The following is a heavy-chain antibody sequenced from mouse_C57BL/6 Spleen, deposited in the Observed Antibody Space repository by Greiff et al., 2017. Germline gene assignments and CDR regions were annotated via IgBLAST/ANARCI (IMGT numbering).Heavy chain of an antibody. J-gene: IGHJ3*01. Sequence: QVQLQQSGAELVRPGTSVKVSCKASGYAFTNYLIEWVKQRPGQGLEWIGVINPGSGGTNYNEKFKGKATLTADKSSSTAYMQLSSLTSEDSAVYFCARDDGYGFATWGQEALVTVSA. CDR1: GYAFTNYL. CDR2: INPGSGGT. D-gene: IGHD2-3*01. V-gene: IGHV1-54*01. CDR3: ARDDGYGFAT.